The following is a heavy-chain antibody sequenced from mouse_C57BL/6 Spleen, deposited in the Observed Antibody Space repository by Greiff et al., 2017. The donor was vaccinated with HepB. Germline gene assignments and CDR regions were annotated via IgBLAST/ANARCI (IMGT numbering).Heavy chain of an antibody. Sequence: EVKVVESGEGLVKPGGSLKLSCAASGFTFSSYAMSWVRQTPEKRLEWVAYISSGGDYIYYADTVKGRFTISRDNARNTLYLQMSSLKSEDTAMYYCTRGNYYGSSYDYFDYWGQGTTLTVSS. J-gene: IGHJ2*01. V-gene: IGHV5-9-1*02. CDR3: TRGNYYGSSYDYFDY. D-gene: IGHD1-1*01. CDR2: ISSGGDYI. CDR1: GFTFSSYA.